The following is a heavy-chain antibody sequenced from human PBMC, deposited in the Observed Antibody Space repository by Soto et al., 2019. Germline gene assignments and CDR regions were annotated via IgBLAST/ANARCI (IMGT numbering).Heavy chain of an antibody. CDR3: ARDKTHYYYDSSGKYGMDV. Sequence: PGGSLRLSCAASGFTFSDYYMSWIRQAPGKGLEWVSYISSSSSYTNYADSVKGRFTISRDNAKNSLYLQMNSLRAEDTAVYYCARDKTHYYYDSSGKYGMDVWGQGTTVTVSS. J-gene: IGHJ6*02. V-gene: IGHV3-11*06. D-gene: IGHD3-22*01. CDR2: ISSSSSYT. CDR1: GFTFSDYY.